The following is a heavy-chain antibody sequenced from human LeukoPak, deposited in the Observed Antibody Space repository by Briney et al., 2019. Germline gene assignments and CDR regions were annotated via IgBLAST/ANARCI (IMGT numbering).Heavy chain of an antibody. D-gene: IGHD2-2*01. Sequence: ASVKVSCKSSGYTFIDYYIHWVRQAPGQGLEWMGWINPNSGATKYAQKFQGRVSMTRDTSINTAYMDLTNLRPDDTAIFYCARVKKLMPEFEFWGQGTLVTVSS. J-gene: IGHJ4*02. V-gene: IGHV1-2*02. CDR1: GYTFIDYY. CDR3: ARVKKLMPEFEF. CDR2: INPNSGAT.